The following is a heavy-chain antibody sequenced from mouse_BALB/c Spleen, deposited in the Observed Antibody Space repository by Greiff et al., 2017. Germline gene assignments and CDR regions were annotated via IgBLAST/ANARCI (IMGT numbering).Heavy chain of an antibody. D-gene: IGHD3-3*01. CDR2: ILPGSGST. Sequence: QVQLQQSGAELMKPGASVKISCKATGYTFSTYWIEWVKQRPGHGLEWIGEILPGSGSTNYNEKFKDKATFTADTSSNTAYIQLSSLTSEDSAVYYCAREGRYFDVWGAGTTGTVSS. CDR1: GYTFSTYW. J-gene: IGHJ1*01. CDR3: AREGRYFDV. V-gene: IGHV1-9*01.